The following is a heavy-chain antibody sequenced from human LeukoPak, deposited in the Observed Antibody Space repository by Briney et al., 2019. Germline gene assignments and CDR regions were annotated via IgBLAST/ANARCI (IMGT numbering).Heavy chain of an antibody. CDR3: ARHWGYYGSGPNAFDI. CDR1: GGSISSYY. CDR2: IYYSGST. J-gene: IGHJ3*02. D-gene: IGHD3-10*01. Sequence: SESLSLTCTVSGGSISSYYWSWIRQPPGKGLEWIGYIYYSGSTNYNPSLKSRVTISVDTSKNQFSLKLSSVTAADTAVYYCARHWGYYGSGPNAFDIWGQGTMVTVSS. V-gene: IGHV4-59*01.